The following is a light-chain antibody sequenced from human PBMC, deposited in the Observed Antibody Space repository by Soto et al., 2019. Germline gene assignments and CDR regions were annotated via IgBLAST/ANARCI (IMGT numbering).Light chain of an antibody. V-gene: IGKV1-5*01. CDR3: QQYNSYSPAT. CDR1: QSISSW. J-gene: IGKJ2*01. Sequence: DIQMTQSPSTLSASVGDRVTITCRASQSISSWLAWYQQKPGKAPKLLIYDASSLESGVPSRFSGRGSGTEFPLTISSLQPDDFGPCYCQQYNSYSPATFGQGTKLEIK. CDR2: DAS.